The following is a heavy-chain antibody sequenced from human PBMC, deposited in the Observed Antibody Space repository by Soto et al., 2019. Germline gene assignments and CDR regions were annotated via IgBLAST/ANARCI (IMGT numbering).Heavy chain of an antibody. CDR2: IYYSGST. CDR1: GGSISSYY. Sequence: SETLSLTCTVSGGSISSYYWSWIRQPPGKGLEWIGYIYYSGSTNYNPSLKSRVTISIDTSKNQFSLKLSSVTAADTAVYYCARRYGYAFDIWGQGTMVTVSS. J-gene: IGHJ3*02. D-gene: IGHD4-17*01. CDR3: ARRYGYAFDI. V-gene: IGHV4-59*01.